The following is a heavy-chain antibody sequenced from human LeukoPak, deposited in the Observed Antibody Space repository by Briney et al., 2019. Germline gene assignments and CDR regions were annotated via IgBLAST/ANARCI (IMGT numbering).Heavy chain of an antibody. CDR3: ARSSMIVVVIGSPLEYFQH. J-gene: IGHJ1*01. D-gene: IGHD3-22*01. Sequence: PSETLSLTCADYGGSFSGYYWSWIRRPPGKGLEWIGEINHSGSTNYNPSLKSRATISVDTSKNQFSLKLSSVTAADTAVYYCARSSMIVVVIGSPLEYFQHWGQGTLVTVSS. V-gene: IGHV4-34*01. CDR1: GGSFSGYY. CDR2: INHSGST.